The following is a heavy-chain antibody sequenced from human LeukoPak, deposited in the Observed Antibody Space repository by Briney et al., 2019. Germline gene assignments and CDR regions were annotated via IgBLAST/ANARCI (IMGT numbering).Heavy chain of an antibody. Sequence: SETLSLTCAVYGGSFSGYYWSWIRQPAGKGLEWIGRIYTSGSTNYNPSLKSRVTMSVDTSKNQFSLKLSSVTAADTAVYYCARDTGTGGVVTANTFDYWGQGTLVTVSS. CDR2: IYTSGST. D-gene: IGHD2-21*02. V-gene: IGHV4-4*07. CDR1: GGSFSGYY. CDR3: ARDTGTGGVVTANTFDY. J-gene: IGHJ4*02.